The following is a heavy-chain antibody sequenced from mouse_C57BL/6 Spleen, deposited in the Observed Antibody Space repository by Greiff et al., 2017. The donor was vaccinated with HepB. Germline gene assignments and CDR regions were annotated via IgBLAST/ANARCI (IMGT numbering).Heavy chain of an antibody. D-gene: IGHD3-2*02. CDR3: ARRGSSGHYFDY. V-gene: IGHV1-52*01. CDR2: IDPSDSET. J-gene: IGHJ2*01. CDR1: GYTFTSYW. Sequence: VQLQQSGAELVRPGSSVKLSCKASGYTFTSYWMHWVKQRPIQGLEWIGNIDPSDSETHYNQKFKDEATLTVDKSSSTAYMQLSSLTSEDSAGYYCARRGSSGHYFDYWGQGTTLTVSA.